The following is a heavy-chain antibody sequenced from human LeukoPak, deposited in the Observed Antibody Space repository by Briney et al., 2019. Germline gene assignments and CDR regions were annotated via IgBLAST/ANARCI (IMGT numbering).Heavy chain of an antibody. CDR3: AKLPTIFGVADSFDI. Sequence: PGGSLRLSCVASGITFSSYDMSWVRQAPGKGLEWISAISDRGKTDYADSVKGRFTISRDNSKNTLYLQLSSLRADDTAIYYCAKLPTIFGVADSFDIWGQGTLDTVSS. J-gene: IGHJ3*02. D-gene: IGHD3-3*01. V-gene: IGHV3-23*01. CDR1: GITFSSYD. CDR2: ISDRGKT.